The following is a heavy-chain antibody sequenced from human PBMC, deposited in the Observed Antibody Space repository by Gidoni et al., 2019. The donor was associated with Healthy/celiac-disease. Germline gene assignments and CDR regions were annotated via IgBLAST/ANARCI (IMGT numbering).Heavy chain of an antibody. Sequence: QVQLVQSGAEVKKPGSSVKVSCQASGGTFSSYTISWVRQAPGQGLEWMGRIIPILGIANYAQKFQGRVTITADKSTSTAYMELSSLRSEDTAVYYCARAQRIAVAGTPFDYWGQGTLVTVSS. D-gene: IGHD6-19*01. CDR3: ARAQRIAVAGTPFDY. CDR1: GGTFSSYT. CDR2: IIPILGIA. V-gene: IGHV1-69*02. J-gene: IGHJ4*02.